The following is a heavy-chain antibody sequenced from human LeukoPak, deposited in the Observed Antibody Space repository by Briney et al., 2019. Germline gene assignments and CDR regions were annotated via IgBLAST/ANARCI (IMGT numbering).Heavy chain of an antibody. CDR3: ARGDRVDSSSWYNXFDP. D-gene: IGHD6-13*01. CDR1: GGSISTYY. V-gene: IGHV4-59*01. CDR2: IYYNGNT. Sequence: SETLSLTCTVSGGSISTYYWTWIRQPPGKGLEWIGYIYYNGNTSYNPSLKSRVTISVDTSKNQFSLKLSSVTAADTAVYYCARGDRVDSSSWYNXFDPWGXXTLVTVSS. J-gene: IGHJ5*02.